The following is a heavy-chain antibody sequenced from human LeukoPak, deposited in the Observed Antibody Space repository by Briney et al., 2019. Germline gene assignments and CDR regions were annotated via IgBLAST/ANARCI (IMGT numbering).Heavy chain of an antibody. CDR3: ASGGYSYDY. D-gene: IGHD5-18*01. CDR2: INHSGST. J-gene: IGHJ4*02. V-gene: IGHV4-34*01. CDR1: GGSFSGYY. Sequence: PSETLSLTCAVYGGSFSGYYWSWIRQPPGMGLEWIGEINHSGSTNYNPSLKSRVTISVDTSKNQFSLKLSSVTAADTAVYYCASGGYSYDYWGQGILVTVSS.